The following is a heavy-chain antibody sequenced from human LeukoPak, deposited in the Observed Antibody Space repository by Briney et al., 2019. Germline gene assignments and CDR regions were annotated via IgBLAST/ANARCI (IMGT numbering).Heavy chain of an antibody. CDR3: AKSVSSGTYSYFDY. J-gene: IGHJ4*02. CDR1: GFTFSDYY. CDR2: ISGRGGST. V-gene: IGHV3-23*01. Sequence: GGSLRLSCAASGFTFSDYYMSWVRQAPGKGAEWVSGISGRGGSTYYADSAKGRFTISRDNSKNTLYLQMNSLRAEDTAVYYSAKSVSSGTYSYFDYWGQGTLVTVSS. D-gene: IGHD1-26*01.